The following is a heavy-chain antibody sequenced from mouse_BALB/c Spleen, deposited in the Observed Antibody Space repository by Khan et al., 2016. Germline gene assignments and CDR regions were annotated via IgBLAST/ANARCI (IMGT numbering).Heavy chain of an antibody. CDR1: GYSITSDYA. V-gene: IGHV3-2*02. D-gene: IGHD2-14*01. J-gene: IGHJ3*01. CDR3: AIYYRYDGAWFAY. Sequence: QLQESGPGLVKPSQSLSLTCTVTGYSITSDYAWNWIRQFPGNKLEWMGYISYSGSTSYNPSLKSRISITRDTSKNQFFLQLNSVTTEDTATYYCAIYYRYDGAWFAYWGQGTLVTVSA. CDR2: ISYSGST.